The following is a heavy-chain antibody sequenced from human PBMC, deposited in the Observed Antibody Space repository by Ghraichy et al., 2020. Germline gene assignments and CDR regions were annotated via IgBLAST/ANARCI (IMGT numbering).Heavy chain of an antibody. D-gene: IGHD3-10*01. V-gene: IGHV4-4*02. CDR2: IYHSGST. CDR3: GRVPPGDYYASGIDY. CDR1: GVSISNNNW. J-gene: IGHJ4*02. Sequence: VSGVSISNNNWWSWVRQPPGKGLEWIGDIYHSGSTNYNPSLKSRVTMSLDKSKNQFSLKLTSVTAADTAVYDCGRVPPGDYYASGIDYWGQGTLVTVSS.